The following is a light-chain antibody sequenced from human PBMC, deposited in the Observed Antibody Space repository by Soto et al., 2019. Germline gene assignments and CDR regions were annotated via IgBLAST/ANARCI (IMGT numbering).Light chain of an antibody. CDR2: DAS. CDR1: HSVHSNY. V-gene: IGKV3-11*01. Sequence: EIELTQSPATLSLSPGGTATLSCRASHSVHSNYFAWYQQKPGQAPRLLISDASNRATGIPARFSGSGSGTDFTLSINNLEPEDFAVYFCQHRSEWPISFGQGTRLEIK. CDR3: QHRSEWPIS. J-gene: IGKJ5*01.